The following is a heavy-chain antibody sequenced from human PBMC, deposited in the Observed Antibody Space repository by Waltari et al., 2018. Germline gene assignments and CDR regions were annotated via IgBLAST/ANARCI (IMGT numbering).Heavy chain of an antibody. J-gene: IGHJ4*02. CDR2: LFSGGST. Sequence: EVQLLESGGGLVQPGGSLRLSCAASGFTFSSYAMSWVRQAPGKGLEWVSVLFSGGSTYYADSVKGRFTISRDNAKNTLYLQMNSLRAEDTAVYYCAKAGFEAVAGTGDYWGQGTLVTVSS. CDR1: GFTFSSYA. V-gene: IGHV3-23*03. CDR3: AKAGFEAVAGTGDY. D-gene: IGHD6-19*01.